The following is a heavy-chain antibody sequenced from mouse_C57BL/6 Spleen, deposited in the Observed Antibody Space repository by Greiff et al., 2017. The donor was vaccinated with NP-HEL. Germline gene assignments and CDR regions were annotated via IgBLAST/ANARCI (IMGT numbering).Heavy chain of an antibody. CDR1: GYAFSSSW. CDR2: IYPGDGDT. CDR3: ASYGSSYNYYAMDY. D-gene: IGHD1-1*01. Sequence: SGPELVKPGASVKISCKASGYAFSSSWMNWVKQRPGKGLEWIGRIYPGDGDTNYNGKFKGKATLTADKSSSTAYMQLSSLTSEDSAVYFCASYGSSYNYYAMDYWGQGTSVTVSS. V-gene: IGHV1-82*01. J-gene: IGHJ4*01.